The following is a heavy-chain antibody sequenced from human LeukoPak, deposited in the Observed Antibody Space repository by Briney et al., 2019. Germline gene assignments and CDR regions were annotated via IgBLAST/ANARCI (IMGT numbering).Heavy chain of an antibody. J-gene: IGHJ6*02. CDR3: ARTGIQPFYGMDV. CDR1: GGTFSSYA. D-gene: IGHD5-18*01. CDR2: IIPIFGTA. Sequence: GSSVKISCKASGGTFSSYAISWVRQAPGQGLEWMGGIIPIFGTANYAQKSQGRVTITADESTSTAYMELSSLRSEDTAVYYCARTGIQPFYGMDVWGQGTTVTVSS. V-gene: IGHV1-69*01.